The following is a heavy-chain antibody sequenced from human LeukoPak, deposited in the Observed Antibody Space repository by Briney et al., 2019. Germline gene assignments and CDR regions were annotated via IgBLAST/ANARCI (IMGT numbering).Heavy chain of an antibody. D-gene: IGHD1-1*01. Sequence: GGSLRLSCAASGFTFSSYWMHWVRQAPGKGLVWVSHINSDGSTTSYADSVKGRFTISRGNAKNTVYLQMNSLRAEDTAVYYCARALEYWGQGTLVTVSS. CDR3: ARALEY. CDR2: INSDGSTT. V-gene: IGHV3-74*01. J-gene: IGHJ4*02. CDR1: GFTFSSYW.